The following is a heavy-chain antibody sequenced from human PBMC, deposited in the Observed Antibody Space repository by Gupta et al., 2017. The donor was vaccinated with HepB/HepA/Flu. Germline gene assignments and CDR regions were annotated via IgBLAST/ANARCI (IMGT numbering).Heavy chain of an antibody. CDR3: ARVVVVSGQILSFDV. CDR2: IYRGGTT. CDR1: GFPVSDHY. Sequence: EVVLVASGGGLVQPGGTLRISCAASGFPVSDHYLAWVRQAPGKGLEWVSSIYRGGTTYYADSVKGRVIISRDNSKNTLYLQMNSLRAEDTAMYYCARVVVVSGQILSFDVWGQGTLATVSS. J-gene: IGHJ3*01. V-gene: IGHV3-66*01. D-gene: IGHD2-15*01.